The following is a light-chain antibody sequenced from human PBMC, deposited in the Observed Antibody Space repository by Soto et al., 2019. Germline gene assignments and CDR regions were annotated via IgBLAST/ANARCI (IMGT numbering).Light chain of an antibody. V-gene: IGKV2D-29*01. CDR3: MQRIQVPIT. CDR1: KSLLHSDGKTY. J-gene: IGKJ5*01. CDR2: ELS. Sequence: EIVLTQTPRSLSVDPGPPASISCKSSKSLLHSDGKTYLYWYLQKPGQPPHLLIYELSNRFSGVPDKFSGSGSGTDLTLNISRVEAEEVGVYDGMQRIQVPITVGQGTRLDIK.